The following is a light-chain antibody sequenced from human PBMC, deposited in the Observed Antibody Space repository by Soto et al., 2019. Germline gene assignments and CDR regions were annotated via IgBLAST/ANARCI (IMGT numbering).Light chain of an antibody. CDR1: QSISSY. CDR2: AAS. V-gene: IGKV1-39*01. CDR3: QQSYSTPLT. Sequence: DIQMTQSPSSLSASVGDRVIITCRASQSISSYLNWYQHKPGKAPKLLIYAASSLQSGVPSRFSGSGSGTDFTLTISSLQPEDFATYYCQQSYSTPLTFGGGTKVEIK. J-gene: IGKJ4*01.